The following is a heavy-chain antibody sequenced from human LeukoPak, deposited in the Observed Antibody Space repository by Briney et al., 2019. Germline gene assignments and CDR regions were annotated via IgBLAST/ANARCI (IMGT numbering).Heavy chain of an antibody. CDR1: GYTFTSYG. Sequence: ASVKVSCKASGYTFTSYGISWVRQAPGQGLEWMGWISAYNGNTNYAQKLQGRVAMTTDTSTSTAYMELRSLRSDDTAVYYCARVVAATDPGRWFDPWGQGTLVTVSS. V-gene: IGHV1-18*01. CDR3: ARVVAATDPGRWFDP. CDR2: ISAYNGNT. J-gene: IGHJ5*02. D-gene: IGHD6-13*01.